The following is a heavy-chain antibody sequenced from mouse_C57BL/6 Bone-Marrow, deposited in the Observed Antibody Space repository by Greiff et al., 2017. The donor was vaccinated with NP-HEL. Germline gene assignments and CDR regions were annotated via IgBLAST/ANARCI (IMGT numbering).Heavy chain of an antibody. Sequence: QVQLQQPGAELVKPGASVKLSCKASGYTFTSYWMQWVKQRPGQGLEWIGEIDPSDSYTNYNQKFKGKATLTVDTSSSTAYMRLSSLTSEDSAVYYCARWSYDGYYYYAMDYWGQGTSVTVSS. J-gene: IGHJ4*01. CDR3: ARWSYDGYYYYAMDY. CDR1: GYTFTSYW. V-gene: IGHV1-50*01. D-gene: IGHD2-3*01. CDR2: IDPSDSYT.